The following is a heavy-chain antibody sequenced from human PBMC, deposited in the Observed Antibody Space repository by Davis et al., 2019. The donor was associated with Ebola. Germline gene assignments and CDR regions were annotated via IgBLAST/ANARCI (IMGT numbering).Heavy chain of an antibody. CDR2: ISSSSSTI. CDR3: ARVRRWLQFDAFDI. J-gene: IGHJ3*02. D-gene: IGHD5-24*01. CDR1: GFTFSSYS. Sequence: GGSLRLSCAASGFTFSSYSMNWVRQAPGKGLEWVSYISSSSSTIYYADSVKGRFTISRDNAKNSLYLQMNSLRDEDTAVYYCARVRRWLQFDAFDIWGQGTMVTVSS. V-gene: IGHV3-48*02.